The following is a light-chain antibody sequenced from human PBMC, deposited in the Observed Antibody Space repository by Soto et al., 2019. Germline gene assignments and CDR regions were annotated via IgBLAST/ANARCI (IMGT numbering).Light chain of an antibody. V-gene: IGLV1-40*01. CDR1: GSNIGAGYN. CDR3: QSYDNRLRAV. CDR2: GNS. J-gene: IGLJ1*01. Sequence: QSVLTQPPSVSGAPGQRVTISCIGSGSNIGAGYNVHWYQQLPGTAPKLLIHGNSNRPSGVPDRFSASKSGTSASLAITGLQVEDEGNYYCQSYDNRLRAVFGSGTKVTVL.